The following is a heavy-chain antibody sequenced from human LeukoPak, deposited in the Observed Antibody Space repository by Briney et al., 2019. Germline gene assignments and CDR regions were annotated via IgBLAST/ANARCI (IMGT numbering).Heavy chain of an antibody. CDR2: IWNDGSNK. Sequence: GGSLRLSCAASGFSCSDYGMHWVRQAPGKGLEWVAVIWNDGSNKYYEDSVKGRLTISRDNSKNTLYLQMNSLRAEDTAVYYCAKGRKRTYYYGSDPPVYDYWGQGTLVTVSS. CDR3: AKGRKRTYYYGSDPPVYDY. D-gene: IGHD3-10*01. J-gene: IGHJ4*02. CDR1: GFSCSDYG. V-gene: IGHV3-33*06.